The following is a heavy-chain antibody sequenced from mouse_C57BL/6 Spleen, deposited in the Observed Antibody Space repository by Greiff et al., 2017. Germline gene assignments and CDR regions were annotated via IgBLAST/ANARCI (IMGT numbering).Heavy chain of an antibody. CDR3: ARRNYYTAYYFAY. Sequence: VQLQQPGTELVKPGASVKLSCTASGYTFTSYWMHWVKQRPGQGLEWIGNINPGNGGTNYNEKFKSKATLTVDKSSSTAYMQLSSLTSEDSAVYYCARRNYYTAYYFAYWGQGTTLTVSS. CDR2: INPGNGGT. J-gene: IGHJ2*01. D-gene: IGHD1-1*01. V-gene: IGHV1-53*01. CDR1: GYTFTSYW.